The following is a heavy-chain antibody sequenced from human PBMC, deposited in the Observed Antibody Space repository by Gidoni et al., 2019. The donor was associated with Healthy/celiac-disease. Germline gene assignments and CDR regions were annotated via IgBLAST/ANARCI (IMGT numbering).Heavy chain of an antibody. CDR2: IYHSGST. CDR3: ARGGSGYYFDY. V-gene: IGHV4-38-2*01. CDR1: GYSISSGYY. Sequence: QVQLQESGPGLVKPSETLSLTCAVSGYSISSGYYWGWIRQPPGKGLEWIGSIYHSGSTYYNPSLKSRVTISVDTSKNQFSLKLSSVTAADTAVYYCARGGSGYYFDYWGQGTLVTVSS. J-gene: IGHJ4*02. D-gene: IGHD3-22*01.